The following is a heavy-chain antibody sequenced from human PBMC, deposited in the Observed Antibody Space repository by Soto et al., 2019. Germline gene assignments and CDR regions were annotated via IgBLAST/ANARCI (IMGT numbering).Heavy chain of an antibody. J-gene: IGHJ4*02. CDR2: INAGNGNT. CDR3: ARVSGYYYSDD. D-gene: IGHD3-22*01. V-gene: IGHV1-3*01. CDR1: GYSFTSYA. Sequence: QVQLVQSGAEVKKPGASVKVSCKASGYSFTSYAMHWVRQAPGQRLEWMGWINAGNGNTKYSQKFQVRVTITRDTSATTAYMELRSLRSEATAVYYCARVSGYYYSDDWGQGTLVTVSS.